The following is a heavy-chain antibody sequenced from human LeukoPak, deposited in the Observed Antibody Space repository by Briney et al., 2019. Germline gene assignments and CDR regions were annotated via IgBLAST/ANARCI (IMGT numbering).Heavy chain of an antibody. CDR1: GACIRGYY. V-gene: IGHV4-59*08. J-gene: IGHJ4*02. CDR3: ARLIVVVPASMNYFDY. Sequence: SETVSLTCPVSGACIRGYYWCWIRQPPGKGLAWIACIYYSWCTSYNPSLTSRVTISVDTSKSQFSLRLSSGTAADTAVYYCARLIVVVPASMNYFDYWGQGTLVTVSS. D-gene: IGHD2-2*01. CDR2: IYYSWCT.